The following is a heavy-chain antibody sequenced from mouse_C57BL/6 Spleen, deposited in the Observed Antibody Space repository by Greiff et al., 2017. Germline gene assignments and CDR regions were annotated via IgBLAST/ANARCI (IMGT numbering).Heavy chain of an antibody. Sequence: QVQLQQPGAELVMPGASVKLSCKASGYTFTSYWMHWVKQRPGQGLEWIGEIDPSDSYTNYNQKFKGKSTLTVDKSSSTANMQRSSLTSEDSACYYCASGDRDSGGTGTTVTVSS. D-gene: IGHD2-13*01. CDR3: ASGDRDS. V-gene: IGHV1-69*01. CDR1: GYTFTSYW. J-gene: IGHJ1*03. CDR2: IDPSDSYT.